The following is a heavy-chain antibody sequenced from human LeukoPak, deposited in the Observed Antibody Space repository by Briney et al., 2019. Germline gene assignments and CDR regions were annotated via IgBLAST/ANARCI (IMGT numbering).Heavy chain of an antibody. D-gene: IGHD3-3*01. CDR2: IFPSDTDT. Sequence: GESLQISCTGSGYSCTSYLIAWVRPMPGKGLEWMGIIFPSDTDTSYGPSFQDQITISVDTSSNTAYLQWSRLKGSDTEMYYGARREGNYDIWSGYHRDAFDIWGQGTMITVSS. CDR1: GYSCTSYL. CDR3: ARREGNYDIWSGYHRDAFDI. J-gene: IGHJ3*02. V-gene: IGHV5-51*01.